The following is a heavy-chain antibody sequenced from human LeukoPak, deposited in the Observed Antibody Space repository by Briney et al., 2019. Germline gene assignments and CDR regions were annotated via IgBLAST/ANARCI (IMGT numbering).Heavy chain of an antibody. CDR2: ISSSSRYI. CDR3: ARDRWERGFDAFDI. D-gene: IGHD1-26*01. J-gene: IGHJ3*02. Sequence: GGSLRLSCAASGFTFSSYSMNWVRQAPGGGLEWVSSISSSSRYIYYADSVKGRFTISRDNAKNSLYLQMNSLRAEDTAVYYCARDRWERGFDAFDIWGQGTMVTVSS. CDR1: GFTFSSYS. V-gene: IGHV3-21*01.